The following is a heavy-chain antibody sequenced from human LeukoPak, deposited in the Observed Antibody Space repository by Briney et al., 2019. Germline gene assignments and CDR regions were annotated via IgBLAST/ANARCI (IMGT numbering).Heavy chain of an antibody. CDR2: ISSSSSYI. J-gene: IGHJ6*03. D-gene: IGHD7-27*01. Sequence: GGSLRLSCAASGFTFSSYSMNWVRQAPGKGLEWVSSISSSSSYIYYADSVKGRFTISRDNAKNSLYLQMNSLRAEDTAVYYCGRSELGYNYHYMDVWGKGTTVTVSS. CDR1: GFTFSSYS. CDR3: GRSELGYNYHYMDV. V-gene: IGHV3-21*01.